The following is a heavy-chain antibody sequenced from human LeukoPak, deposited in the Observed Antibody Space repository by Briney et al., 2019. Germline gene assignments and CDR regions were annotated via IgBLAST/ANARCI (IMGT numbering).Heavy chain of an antibody. V-gene: IGHV1-2*02. J-gene: IGHJ4*02. D-gene: IGHD3-10*01. Sequence: ASVKVSCKASGYTFSSYGISWVRQAPGQGLEWMGWINPNSGGTNYAQKFQGRVTMTRDTSISTAYMELSRLRSDDTAVYYCARDDKSSAFDYWGQGTLVSVSS. CDR1: GYTFSSYG. CDR2: INPNSGGT. CDR3: ARDDKSSAFDY.